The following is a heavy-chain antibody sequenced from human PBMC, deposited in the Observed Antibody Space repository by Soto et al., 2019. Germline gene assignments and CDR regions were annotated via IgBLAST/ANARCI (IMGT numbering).Heavy chain of an antibody. Sequence: GGSLRLSCAASGFTFSDYYMSWIRQAPGKGLEWVSYISSSSSYTNYADSVKGRFTISRDNAKNSLYLQMNSLRAEDTAVYYCARVPLSGSSWYVPQGGYWFDPWGQGTLVTVS. V-gene: IGHV3-11*06. J-gene: IGHJ5*02. CDR1: GFTFSDYY. CDR2: ISSSSSYT. CDR3: ARVPLSGSSWYVPQGGYWFDP. D-gene: IGHD6-13*01.